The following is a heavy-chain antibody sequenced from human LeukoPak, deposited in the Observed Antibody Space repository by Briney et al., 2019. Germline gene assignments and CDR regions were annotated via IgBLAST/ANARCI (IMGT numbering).Heavy chain of an antibody. J-gene: IGHJ4*02. CDR3: ARDEQYCSSTSCSRYSYGFDY. V-gene: IGHV1-69*13. Sequence: SVTVSCTASGGTFSSYAISWVRQAPGQGLEWMGGIIPIFGTANYAQKFQGRVTITADESTSTAYMELSSLRSEDTAVYYCARDEQYCSSTSCSRYSYGFDYWGQGTLVTVSS. D-gene: IGHD2-2*01. CDR2: IIPIFGTA. CDR1: GGTFSSYA.